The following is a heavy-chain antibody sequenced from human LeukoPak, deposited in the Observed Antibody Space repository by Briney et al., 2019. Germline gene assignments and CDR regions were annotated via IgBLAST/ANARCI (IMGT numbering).Heavy chain of an antibody. CDR3: ARGSGDSGWNANGYFQH. D-gene: IGHD6-19*01. J-gene: IGHJ1*01. CDR1: GFTFSSYA. V-gene: IGHV3-30-3*01. CDR2: ISYDGSNK. Sequence: GGSLRLSCAASGFTFSSYAMHWVRQAPGRGLEWVAVISYDGSNKYYADSVKGRFTISRDNSKNTLYLQMNSLRAEDTAVYYCARGSGDSGWNANGYFQHRGQGTLVTVSS.